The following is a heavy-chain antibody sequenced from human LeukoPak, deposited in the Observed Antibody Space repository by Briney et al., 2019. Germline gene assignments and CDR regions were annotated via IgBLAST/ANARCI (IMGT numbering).Heavy chain of an antibody. V-gene: IGHV4-34*01. CDR1: GGSFSGYS. CDR3: ARGPYSSRHFDY. CDR2: INHSGST. J-gene: IGHJ4*02. Sequence: PSETLSLTCAVYGGSFSGYSWSWIRQPPGKGLEWIGEINHSGSTNYNPSLKSRVTISVDTSKNQFSLKLSSVIAADTAVYYCARGPYSSRHFDYWGQGTLVTVSS. D-gene: IGHD6-13*01.